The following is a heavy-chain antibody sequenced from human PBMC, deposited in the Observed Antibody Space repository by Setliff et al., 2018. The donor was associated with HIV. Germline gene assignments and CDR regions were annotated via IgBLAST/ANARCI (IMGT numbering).Heavy chain of an antibody. CDR1: GYNYYSYS. CDR2: IGGYVGDT. J-gene: IGHJ4*02. D-gene: IGHD3-22*01. V-gene: IGHV1-18*01. Sequence: ASVKVSCKASGYNYYSYSISWVRQAPGQGLEWLAWIGGYVGDTHSAPNFRGRVTVTQDASRATAYMELRNLRSDDTAIYYCVRWRDYYDSSGFHHVSDYWGQGTLVTVSS. CDR3: VRWRDYYDSSGFHHVSDY.